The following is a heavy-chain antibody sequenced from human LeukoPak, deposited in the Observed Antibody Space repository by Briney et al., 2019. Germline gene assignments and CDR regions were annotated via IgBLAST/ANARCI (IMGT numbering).Heavy chain of an antibody. V-gene: IGHV1-18*04. CDR2: ISAYNGNT. J-gene: IGHJ4*02. CDR3: ARDRVFGGSYYWVY. Sequence: ASVKVSCKASGYTFTGYYMHWVRQAPGQGLEWMGWISAYNGNTNYAQKLQGRVTMTTDTSTSTAYMELRSLRSDDTAVYYCARDRVFGGSYYWVYWGQGTLVTVSS. CDR1: GYTFTGYY. D-gene: IGHD3-10*01.